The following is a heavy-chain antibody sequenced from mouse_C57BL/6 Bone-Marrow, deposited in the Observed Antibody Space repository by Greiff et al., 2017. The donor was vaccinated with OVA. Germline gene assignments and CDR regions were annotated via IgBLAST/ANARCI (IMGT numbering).Heavy chain of an antibody. J-gene: IGHJ4*01. D-gene: IGHD1-1*01. V-gene: IGHV1-19*01. CDR3: ARDGSSLYAMDY. CDR2: INPYNGGT. Sequence: EVKVVESGPVLVKPGASVKMSCKASGYTFTDYYMNWVKQSHGKSLEWIGVINPYNGGTSYNQKFKGKATLTVDKSSSTAYMELNSLTSEDSAVYYCARDGSSLYAMDYWGQGTSVTVSS. CDR1: GYTFTDYY.